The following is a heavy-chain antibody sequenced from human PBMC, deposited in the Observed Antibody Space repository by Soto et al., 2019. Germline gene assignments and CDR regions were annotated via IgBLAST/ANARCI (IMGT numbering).Heavy chain of an antibody. CDR2: IDYIGNT. V-gene: IGHV4-59*01. CDR3: ASIFENYLTASCSDP. CDR1: DGSLGSDS. J-gene: IGHJ5*02. D-gene: IGHD1-7*01. Sequence: ETLSLTCTVFDGSLGSDSWSWIRQPLGKGLEWLGNIDYIGNTNYNPSLKSRVTMSIDTSKNRFSLKLASVTTAHTAVYYCASIFENYLTASCSDPWCQGTLVTVSS.